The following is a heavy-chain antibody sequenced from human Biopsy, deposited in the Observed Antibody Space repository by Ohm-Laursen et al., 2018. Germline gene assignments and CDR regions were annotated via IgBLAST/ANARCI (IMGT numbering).Heavy chain of an antibody. Sequence: SLRLSCAASGFTFSIYSMTWVRQAPGKGLEWVAGITGGGDRTYYADSVKGRFTISRDNSKSTLFLQMNSLRAEDTALYYCAKDGYYDILTGPPSDYWGQGTLVTVSS. CDR2: ITGGGDRT. CDR1: GFTFSIYS. J-gene: IGHJ4*02. V-gene: IGHV3-23*01. CDR3: AKDGYYDILTGPPSDY. D-gene: IGHD3-9*01.